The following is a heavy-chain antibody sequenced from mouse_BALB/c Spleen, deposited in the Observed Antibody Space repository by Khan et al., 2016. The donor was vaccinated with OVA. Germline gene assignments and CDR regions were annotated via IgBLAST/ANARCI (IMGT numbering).Heavy chain of an antibody. Sequence: QVQLKESGPGLVQPSQSLSITCTVSGFSLNNYSVHWVRQSPGKGLEWLGVIWSAGSTDYNAAFISRMTISKDNSRNPIFFRMNSLQPNDTAIYYCARRGYDYGRGALFAYWGQGTLVTVSA. D-gene: IGHD2-4*01. V-gene: IGHV2-2*02. CDR1: GFSLNNYS. CDR3: ARRGYDYGRGALFAY. J-gene: IGHJ3*01. CDR2: IWSAGST.